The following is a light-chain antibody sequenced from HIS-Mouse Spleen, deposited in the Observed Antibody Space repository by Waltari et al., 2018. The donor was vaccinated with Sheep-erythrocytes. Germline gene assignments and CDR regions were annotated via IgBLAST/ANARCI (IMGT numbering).Light chain of an antibody. V-gene: IGLV2-8*01. J-gene: IGLJ1*01. Sequence: QSALTQPPSASGSPGQSVTISCTGTSSDVGGYNYVSWYQQHPGKAPKPMIDAVSKRPSGVPDRCSGSKSGNTASLTVSGLQAEDEADYYCSSYAGSNNYVFGTGTKVTVL. CDR1: SSDVGGYNY. CDR3: SSYAGSNNYV. CDR2: AVS.